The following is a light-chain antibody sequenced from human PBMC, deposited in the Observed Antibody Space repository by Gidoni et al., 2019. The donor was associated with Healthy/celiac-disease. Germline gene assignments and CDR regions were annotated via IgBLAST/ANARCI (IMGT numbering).Light chain of an antibody. V-gene: IGKV1-33*01. CDR3: QQYDNLPPCS. Sequence: IQMTQSPSSLSSSVGDRVTITCQASQDIGNYLTWYQQKPGKAPTLLIYDASHLETGVPSRFSGSGSGTDFTFTISSLQPEDIATYYCQQYDNLPPCSFGQGTKLEIK. CDR2: DAS. J-gene: IGKJ2*04. CDR1: QDIGNY.